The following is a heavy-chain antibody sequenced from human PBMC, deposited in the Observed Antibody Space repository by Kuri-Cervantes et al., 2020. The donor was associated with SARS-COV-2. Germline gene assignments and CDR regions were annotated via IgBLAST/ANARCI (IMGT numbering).Heavy chain of an antibody. CDR1: GGSISSSNW. V-gene: IGHV4-4*02. D-gene: IGHD6-13*01. CDR2: IYHSGST. Sequence: GSLRLSCAVSGGSISSSNWWSWVRQPPGKGLEWIGEIYHSGSTNYNPSLKSRVTISVDKSKNQFSLKLSSVTAADTAVYYCVRHYSSSWTGRFDYWGQGTLVTVSS. J-gene: IGHJ4*02. CDR3: VRHYSSSWTGRFDY.